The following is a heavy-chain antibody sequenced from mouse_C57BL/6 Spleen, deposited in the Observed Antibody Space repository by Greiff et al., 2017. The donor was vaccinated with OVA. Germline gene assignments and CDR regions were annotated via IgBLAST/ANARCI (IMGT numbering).Heavy chain of an antibody. CDR1: GYTFTDYY. V-gene: IGHV1-22*01. Sequence: VQLQQSGPELVKPGASVKMSCKASGYTFTDYYMHWVKQSPGKSLEWIGYINPNNGGTSYNQKFKGKATLTANKSSSTAYMQLRSLTSEDSAVYDCAGGDYVSYVAFDYWGQGTTLTVSS. CDR2: INPNNGGT. D-gene: IGHD2-1*01. CDR3: AGGDYVSYVAFDY. J-gene: IGHJ2*01.